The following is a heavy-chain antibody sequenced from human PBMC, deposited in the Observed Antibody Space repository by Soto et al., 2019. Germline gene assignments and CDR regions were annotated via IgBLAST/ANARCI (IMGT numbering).Heavy chain of an antibody. J-gene: IGHJ5*02. CDR1: GYTFTRYD. Sequence: ASVKVCCKASGYTFTRYDINWVRQATGQGLEWMGWMNPNSGNTGYAQKFQGRVTMTRNTSISTAYMELSSLRSEDTAVYYCARSGQVGNWFALWGQGTLVTVSS. CDR3: ARSGQVGNWFAL. V-gene: IGHV1-8*01. D-gene: IGHD3-3*01. CDR2: MNPNSGNT.